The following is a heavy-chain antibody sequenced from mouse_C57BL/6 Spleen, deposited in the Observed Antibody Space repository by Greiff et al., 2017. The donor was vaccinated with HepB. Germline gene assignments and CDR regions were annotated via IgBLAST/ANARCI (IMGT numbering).Heavy chain of an antibody. CDR2: IDPEDGET. CDR3: ASPPHYYGSSWGFAY. Sequence: EVQLLQSGAELVKPGASVKLSCTASGFNIKDYYMPWVQQRPEQGLEWIGRIDPEDGETKYAPKFQGKATITADTSTNTAYLQLSRLTSEDTAVYYCASPPHYYGSSWGFAYWGQGTLVTVSA. V-gene: IGHV14-2*01. D-gene: IGHD1-1*01. J-gene: IGHJ3*01. CDR1: GFNIKDYY.